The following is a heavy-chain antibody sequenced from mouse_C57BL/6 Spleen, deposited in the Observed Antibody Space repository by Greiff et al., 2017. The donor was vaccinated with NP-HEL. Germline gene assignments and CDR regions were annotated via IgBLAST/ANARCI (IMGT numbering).Heavy chain of an antibody. Sequence: EVMLVESGGGLVKPGGSLKLSCAASGFTFSDYGMHWVRQAPEKGLEWVAYISSGSSTIYYADTVKGRFTISRDNANNTLFLQMTSLRAEDTAMYYCARPNYYDYPWFAYWGQGTLVTVSA. D-gene: IGHD2-4*01. CDR1: GFTFSDYG. CDR3: ARPNYYDYPWFAY. CDR2: ISSGSSTI. V-gene: IGHV5-17*01. J-gene: IGHJ3*01.